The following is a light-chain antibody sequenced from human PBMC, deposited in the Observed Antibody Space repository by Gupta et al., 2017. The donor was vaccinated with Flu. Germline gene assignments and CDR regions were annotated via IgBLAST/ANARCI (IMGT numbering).Light chain of an antibody. V-gene: IGLV1-51*01. J-gene: IGLJ3*02. CDR1: SSNIGHNY. CDR3: GTWDTSLSALV. CDR2: DSN. Sequence: QSVLTQPPSVSAAPGQRVTISCSGSSSNIGHNYVSWYQQLPGTAPKLLIYDSNRRPSGIPDRFSGSGSGTSAVLAITGLQTCDEADYYCGTWDTSLSALVFGGGTKLTVL.